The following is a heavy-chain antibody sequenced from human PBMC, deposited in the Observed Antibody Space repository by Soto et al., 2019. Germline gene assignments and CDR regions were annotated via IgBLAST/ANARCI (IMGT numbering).Heavy chain of an antibody. CDR3: AHIGEVRGRLVRTKLFGY. V-gene: IGHV2-5*02. Sequence: SGPTLVNPTQTLTLTCTFSGFSLSTSGVGVGWIRQPPGKALEWLALIYWDDDKRYSPSLKSRLTITKDTSKNQVVLTMTNMDPVDTATYYCAHIGEVRGRLVRTKLFGYWGQGTLVTVSS. CDR2: IYWDDDK. CDR1: GFSLSTSGVG. D-gene: IGHD3-10*01. J-gene: IGHJ4*02.